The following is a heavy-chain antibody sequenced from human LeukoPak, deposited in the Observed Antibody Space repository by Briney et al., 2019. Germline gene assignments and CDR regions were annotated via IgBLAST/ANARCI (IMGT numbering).Heavy chain of an antibody. J-gene: IGHJ4*02. CDR2: INPNSGGT. CDR1: GYTFTGYY. Sequence: ASVTVSCKASGYTFTGYYMHWVRQAPGQGLEWMGWINPNSGGTNYAQKFQGRVTMTRDTSIRTAYVELSRLRSDDTAVYYCARGEYYYDSSGSKWVDYWGQGTLVTVSS. D-gene: IGHD3-22*01. V-gene: IGHV1-2*02. CDR3: ARGEYYYDSSGSKWVDY.